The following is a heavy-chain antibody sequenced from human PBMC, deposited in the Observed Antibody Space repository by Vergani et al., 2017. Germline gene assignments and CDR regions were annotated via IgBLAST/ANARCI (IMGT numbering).Heavy chain of an antibody. CDR1: GGSISSYY. D-gene: IGHD5-12*01. CDR3: AGRGRGYSGYDYDY. Sequence: QVQLQESGPGLVKPSETLSLTCTVSGGSISSYYWSWIRQPPGKGLEWIGYIYYSGSTNYNPSLKSRVTISVDTSKNQFSLRLSSVTAADTAVYYCAGRGRGYSGYDYDYWGQGTLVTVSS. V-gene: IGHV4-59*01. J-gene: IGHJ4*02. CDR2: IYYSGST.